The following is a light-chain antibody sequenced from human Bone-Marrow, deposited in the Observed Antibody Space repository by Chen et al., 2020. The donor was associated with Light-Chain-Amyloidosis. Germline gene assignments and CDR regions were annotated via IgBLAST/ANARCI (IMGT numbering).Light chain of an antibody. J-gene: IGLJ1*01. V-gene: IGLV2-14*01. CDR3: RSYTITNTLV. CDR1: SSDVGGDNP. Sequence: QSALTQPASVSGSPGQSITISCTGTSSDVGGDNPVSWYQQHPDKAPKLMIYEFTNRPSWVPDRFSGSKSDNTASLTLSGRQTEDEADYFCRSYTITNTLVFGSGTRVTVL. CDR2: EFT.